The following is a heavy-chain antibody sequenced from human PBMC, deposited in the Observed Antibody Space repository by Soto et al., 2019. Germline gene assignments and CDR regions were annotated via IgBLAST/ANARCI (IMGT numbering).Heavy chain of an antibody. CDR1: GFIFSSYT. V-gene: IGHV3-64D*06. J-gene: IGHJ3*02. CDR3: AKEGAFTMGDWAGAAGAFDI. CDR2: ISSNGENT. D-gene: IGHD3-3*01. Sequence: LRLSCSASGFIFSSYTMYWVRQAPGKGLKYVSAISSNGENTYDTDSVKGRFTISRDNSKKTLYLQMSSLRPEDTAVYYCAKEGAFTMGDWAGAAGAFDIWGQGTMVTVSS.